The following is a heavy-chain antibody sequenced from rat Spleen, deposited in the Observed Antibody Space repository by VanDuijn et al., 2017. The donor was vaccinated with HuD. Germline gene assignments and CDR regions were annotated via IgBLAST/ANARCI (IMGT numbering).Heavy chain of an antibody. J-gene: IGHJ2*01. CDR1: GFIFSNHG. CDR2: ISMSGGHT. Sequence: EVQLVGSGGGLVKPGRSLTLSCAASGFIFSNHGMHWIRQGPTEGLEWVGSISMSGGHTLYRDSVKGRFTISRDNAKSTLYLQMDSLRTEDTATYYGATEGNYRALDYWGQGVMVTVST. CDR3: ATEGNYRALDY. D-gene: IGHD1-1*01. V-gene: IGHV5-19*01.